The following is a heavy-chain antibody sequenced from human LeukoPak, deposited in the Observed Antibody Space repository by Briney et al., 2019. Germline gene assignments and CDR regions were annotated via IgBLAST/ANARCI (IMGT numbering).Heavy chain of an antibody. J-gene: IGHJ4*02. CDR1: GGTITHINY. Sequence: PSETLSFTCYVSGGTITHINYWTWVRQPPGKGLEWIGEVNLQGGTNYNPSLLRRVTISVDTSANHVSLQMTSVTAADTAVYYCAREGGSYFPLDYSGQGTLVTVSS. D-gene: IGHD3-10*01. CDR2: VNLQGGT. V-gene: IGHV4-4*02. CDR3: AREGGSYFPLDY.